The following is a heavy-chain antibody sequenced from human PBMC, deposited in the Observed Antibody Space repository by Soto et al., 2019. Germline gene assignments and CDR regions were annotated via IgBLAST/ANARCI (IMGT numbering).Heavy chain of an antibody. Sequence: QVQLVESGGGVVQPGRSLRLSCATSGFTFRFYDMHWVRQAPGKGLEWVAIISRDGNNKDYGDSVKGRFTISRDNSKNKLYLQMNSLRGEDTAVYYGAKDAYTPVRTTAHYSGGLDHWGRGTLVTVAS. V-gene: IGHV3-30*18. CDR1: GFTFRFYD. J-gene: IGHJ4*02. CDR3: AKDAYTPVRTTAHYSGGLDH. CDR2: ISRDGNNK. D-gene: IGHD4-4*01.